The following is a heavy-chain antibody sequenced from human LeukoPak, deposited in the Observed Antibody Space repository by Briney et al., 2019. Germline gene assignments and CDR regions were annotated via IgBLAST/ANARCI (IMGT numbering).Heavy chain of an antibody. CDR3: ARDGRYYDFWSGYYRAPFDY. J-gene: IGHJ4*02. CDR2: ISSSSSYI. D-gene: IGHD3-3*01. Sequence: GGSLRLSCAASGFTFSSYSMTWVRQAPGKGLEWVSSISSSSSYIYYADSVKGRFTISRDNAKNSLYLQMNSLRAEDTAVCYCARDGRYYDFWSGYYRAPFDYWGQGTLVTVSS. V-gene: IGHV3-21*01. CDR1: GFTFSSYS.